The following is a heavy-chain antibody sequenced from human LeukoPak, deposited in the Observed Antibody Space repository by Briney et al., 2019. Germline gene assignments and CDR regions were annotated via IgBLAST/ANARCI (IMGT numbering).Heavy chain of an antibody. J-gene: IGHJ5*02. Sequence: SQTLSLTCAISGDSVSSKSVAWNWIRQSPSRGLEWLGRTYYRSQWYNDYAESVKSRITINPDTSKNQFSLHLKSVTPEDTAVYYCARVAWLGELHWFDPWGQGTLVTVSS. CDR3: ARVAWLGELHWFDP. CDR1: GDSVSSKSVA. D-gene: IGHD3-10*01. V-gene: IGHV6-1*01. CDR2: TYYRSQWYN.